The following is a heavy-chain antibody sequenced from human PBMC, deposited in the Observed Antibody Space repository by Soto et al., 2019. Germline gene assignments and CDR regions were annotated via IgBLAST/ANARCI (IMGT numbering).Heavy chain of an antibody. CDR3: ARDTQWLVRLHGPDAFDI. D-gene: IGHD6-19*01. Sequence: VQLLESGGGLVQPGGSLRLSCAASGYTFTSYGISWVRQAPGQGLEWMGWISAYNGNTNYAQKLQGRVTMTTDTSTSTAYMELRSLRSDDTAVYYCARDTQWLVRLHGPDAFDIWGQGTMVTVSS. CDR2: ISAYNGNT. V-gene: IGHV1-18*04. J-gene: IGHJ3*02. CDR1: GYTFTSYG.